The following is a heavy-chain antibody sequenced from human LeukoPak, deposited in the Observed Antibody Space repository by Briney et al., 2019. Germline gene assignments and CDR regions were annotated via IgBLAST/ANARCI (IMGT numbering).Heavy chain of an antibody. Sequence: ASETLSLTCTVSGGSISSSSYYWGWIRQPPGKGLEWIGSIYYSGSTYYNPSLKSRFTISRDNAKNSLYLQMNSLRAEDTAVYYCARDNYDSSGCHDYWGQGTLVTVSS. CDR3: ARDNYDSSGCHDY. V-gene: IGHV4-39*02. CDR1: GGSISSSSYY. J-gene: IGHJ4*02. CDR2: IYYSGST. D-gene: IGHD3-22*01.